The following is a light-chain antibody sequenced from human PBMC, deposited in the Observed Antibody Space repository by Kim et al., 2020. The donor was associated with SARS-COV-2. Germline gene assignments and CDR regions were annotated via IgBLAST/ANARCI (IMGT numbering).Light chain of an antibody. J-gene: IGKJ2*03. CDR1: QDISNY. V-gene: IGKV1-33*01. Sequence: SSLSASVGDRVTITCRASQDISNYLNWYQQKPGKAPKLLIYDASNLETGVPSRFSGSGSGTDFTFTISSLQPEDIATYYCQQYEGSFGQGTKLEI. CDR3: QQYEGS. CDR2: DAS.